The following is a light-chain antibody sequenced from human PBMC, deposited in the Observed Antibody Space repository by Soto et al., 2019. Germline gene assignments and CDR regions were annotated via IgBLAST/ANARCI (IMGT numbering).Light chain of an antibody. CDR3: QQYDKWPYT. J-gene: IGKJ2*01. V-gene: IGKV3-20*01. CDR1: QSVSSNY. Sequence: ELVLTQSPGTLSLSPGERATLSCRASQSVSSNYLAWYQQRPGQAPRLLIYGASSRATGIPDRFSGSGSGTDFTLTISRLEPEDFAVYYCQQYDKWPYTFGQGTNLEIK. CDR2: GAS.